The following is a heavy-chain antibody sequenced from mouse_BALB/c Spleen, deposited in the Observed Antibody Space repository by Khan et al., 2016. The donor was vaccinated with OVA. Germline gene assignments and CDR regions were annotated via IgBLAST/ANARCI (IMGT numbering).Heavy chain of an antibody. J-gene: IGHJ2*01. CDR1: GYTFTTYW. CDR3: TRGSIDY. V-gene: IGHV1-7*01. CDR2: IHPTSGYT. D-gene: IGHD1-1*02. Sequence: VQLQQSGAELAKPGASVKMSCKASGYTFTTYWMYWVKQRPGQGLEWIGYIHPTSGYTDYNDKFKDRATLSADKSSSTAYMQLNSLTAEDSAVYNGTRGSIDYWGQGTTLTVAS.